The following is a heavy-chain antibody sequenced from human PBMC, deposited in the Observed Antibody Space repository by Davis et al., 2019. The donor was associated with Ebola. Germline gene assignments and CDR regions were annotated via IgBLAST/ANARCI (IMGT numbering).Heavy chain of an antibody. CDR2: IYPGYSDT. CDR1: GYSFTSYW. V-gene: IGHV5-51*01. CDR3: ARFLEWKADY. J-gene: IGHJ4*02. Sequence: KVSCKGSGYSFTSYWIGWVRQMPGKGLEWMGIIYPGYSDTRYSPSFQGQVTISADKSITTAYLQWSSLKASDTAMYYCARFLEWKADYWGQGTLVTVSS. D-gene: IGHD3-3*01.